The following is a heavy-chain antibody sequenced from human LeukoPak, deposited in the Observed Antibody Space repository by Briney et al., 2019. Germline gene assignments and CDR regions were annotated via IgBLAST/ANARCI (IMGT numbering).Heavy chain of an antibody. CDR1: GYTFIVHY. V-gene: IGHV1-2*02. Sequence: ASVKVSCKASGYTFIVHYIHWVRQAPGQGLEGMGWVNPSSGGTNYAQKFQDRVTMTRDMSINTAYMELSSLRSDDTAVYYCARTRTGKPDFWGQGTLVTVSS. D-gene: IGHD1-14*01. CDR3: ARTRTGKPDF. CDR2: VNPSSGGT. J-gene: IGHJ4*02.